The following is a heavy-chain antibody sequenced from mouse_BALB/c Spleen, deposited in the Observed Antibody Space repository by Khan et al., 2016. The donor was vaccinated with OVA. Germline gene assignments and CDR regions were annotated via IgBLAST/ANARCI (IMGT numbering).Heavy chain of an antibody. Sequence: VRLQQSGPELVKPGASVKIPCKASGYAFIDYNMDWVKQSHGKSLEWIGDITPNNGGTIYNQKFKGKATLTVDKSSSTAYMELRSLTSEDTAVYYCARGGFGSPFAYWGQGTLVTVSA. CDR1: GYAFIDYN. J-gene: IGHJ3*01. CDR3: ARGGFGSPFAY. V-gene: IGHV1-18*01. D-gene: IGHD1-1*01. CDR2: ITPNNGGT.